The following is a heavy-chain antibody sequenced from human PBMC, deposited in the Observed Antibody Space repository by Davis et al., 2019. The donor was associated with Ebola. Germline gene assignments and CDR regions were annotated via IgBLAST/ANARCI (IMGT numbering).Heavy chain of an antibody. V-gene: IGHV4-59*01. D-gene: IGHD3-10*01. J-gene: IGHJ6*02. CDR2: IYYSGST. Sequence: MPSETLSLTCTVSGGSISSYYWSWIRQPPGKGLEWIGYIYYSGSTNYNPSLKSRVTISVDTSKNQFSLKLSSVTAADTAVYYCARDEITYYYGSGRYYYYGMDVWGQGTTVTVSS. CDR1: GGSISSYY. CDR3: ARDEITYYYGSGRYYYYGMDV.